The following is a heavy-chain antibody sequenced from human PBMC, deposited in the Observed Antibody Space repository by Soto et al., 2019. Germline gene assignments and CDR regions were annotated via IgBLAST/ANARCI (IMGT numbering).Heavy chain of an antibody. CDR1: GYTFTSYA. CDR3: ATTTVAATPGAFDI. Sequence: QVQLVQSGAEVKKPGASVKVSCKASGYTFTSYAMHWVRQAPGQRLEWMGWINAGNGNTKYSQKFQGRVTITRDTSASKAYMELSSLRSEDTAVYYCATTTVAATPGAFDIWGQGTMVTVSS. CDR2: INAGNGNT. V-gene: IGHV1-3*01. J-gene: IGHJ3*02. D-gene: IGHD2-15*01.